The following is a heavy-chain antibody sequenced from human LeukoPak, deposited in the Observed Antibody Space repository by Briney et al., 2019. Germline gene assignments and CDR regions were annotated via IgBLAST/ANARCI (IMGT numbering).Heavy chain of an antibody. CDR1: GFTFSSYE. D-gene: IGHD2-2*01. V-gene: IGHV3-30*04. J-gene: IGHJ4*02. CDR3: ARAQYQLLLGCDY. CDR2: ISYDGSNK. Sequence: GGSLRLSCAASGFTFSSYEMNWVRQAPGKGLEWVAVISYDGSNKYYADSVKGRFTISRDNSKNTLYLQMNSLRAEDTAVYYCARAQYQLLLGCDYWGQGTLVTVSS.